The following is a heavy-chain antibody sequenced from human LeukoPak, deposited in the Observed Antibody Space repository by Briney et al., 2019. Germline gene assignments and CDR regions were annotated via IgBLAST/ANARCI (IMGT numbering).Heavy chain of an antibody. Sequence: GGSLRLSCAASGFTFSSYAMSWVRQAPGKGLEWVSAISGSGGSTYYADSVKGRFTISRDNSKNTLYLQMNSLRAEDTAVYYCAKDTLDYYYGSGSYEGLVYWGQGTLVTVPS. J-gene: IGHJ4*02. CDR2: ISGSGGST. CDR1: GFTFSSYA. CDR3: AKDTLDYYYGSGSYEGLVY. V-gene: IGHV3-23*01. D-gene: IGHD3-10*01.